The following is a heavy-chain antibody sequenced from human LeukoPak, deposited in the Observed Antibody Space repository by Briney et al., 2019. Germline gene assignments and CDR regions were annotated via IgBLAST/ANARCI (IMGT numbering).Heavy chain of an antibody. D-gene: IGHD5-24*01. CDR3: ARKRDRDGFDI. J-gene: IGHJ3*02. Sequence: SETLSLTCTVSGGSISSGGYYWSWIRQHPGKGLEWIGYIYYSGSTYYNPSLKSRVTISVDTSKNQFSLKLSSVTAADTAMYYCARKRDRDGFDIWGQGTMVTVSS. V-gene: IGHV4-31*03. CDR1: GGSISSGGYY. CDR2: IYYSGST.